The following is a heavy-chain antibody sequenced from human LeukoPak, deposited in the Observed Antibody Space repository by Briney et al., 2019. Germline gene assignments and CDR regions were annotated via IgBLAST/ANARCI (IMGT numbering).Heavy chain of an antibody. CDR3: ARDFAYKKFDY. V-gene: IGHV3-7*03. CDR1: GLIFSGSW. J-gene: IGHJ4*02. D-gene: IGHD2-21*01. Sequence: PGGSLRLSCAASGLIFSGSWMNWVRQAPGKGLEWVATINPDGNKKGVADSVRGRFTISRDDAENSFYLQMNSLRAEDTAVYYCARDFAYKKFDYWGQGTLVTVSS. CDR2: INPDGNKK.